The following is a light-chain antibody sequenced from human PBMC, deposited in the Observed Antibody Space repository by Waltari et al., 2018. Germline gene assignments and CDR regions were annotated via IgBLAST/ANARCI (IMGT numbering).Light chain of an antibody. Sequence: QSALTQPASVSGSPGQSITISCTGTSSDVGGYNYASWYQQHPGKAPKLMIYEVSNRPSGFSNRFSGSKSGNTASLTIAGLQAEDEADYYCSSYTSSSTVVFGGGTKLTVL. V-gene: IGLV2-14*01. CDR1: SSDVGGYNY. J-gene: IGLJ2*01. CDR2: EVS. CDR3: SSYTSSSTVV.